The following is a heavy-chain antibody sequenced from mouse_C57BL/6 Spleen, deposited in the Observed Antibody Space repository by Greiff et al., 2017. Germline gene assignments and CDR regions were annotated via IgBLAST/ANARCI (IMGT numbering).Heavy chain of an antibody. CDR1: GFSFNTYA. CDR2: IRSKSNNYAT. J-gene: IGHJ4*01. D-gene: IGHD2-1*01. Sequence: EVMLVESGGGLVQPKGSLKLSCAASGFSFNTYAMNWVRQAPGKGLEWVARIRSKSNNYATYYADSVKDRFTISRDDSESMLYLQMNNLKTEDTAMYYCVRHYGTYAMDYWGQGTSVTVSS. V-gene: IGHV10-1*01. CDR3: VRHYGTYAMDY.